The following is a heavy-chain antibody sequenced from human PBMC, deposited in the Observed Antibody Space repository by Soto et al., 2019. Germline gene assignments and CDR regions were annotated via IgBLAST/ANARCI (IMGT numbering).Heavy chain of an antibody. Sequence: QVQLVESGGGVVQPGRSLRLSCAASGFTFSSYGMHWVRQAPCKGLEWVAGISYDGSNEYYPDSVKGRFTISRDNSKNTLYLQMNSLRAEDTAVFYCAKECSGSGIESWGQGALVTVSS. J-gene: IGHJ5*02. V-gene: IGHV3-30*18. CDR1: GFTFSSYG. CDR2: ISYDGSNE. CDR3: AKECSGSGIES. D-gene: IGHD3-10*01.